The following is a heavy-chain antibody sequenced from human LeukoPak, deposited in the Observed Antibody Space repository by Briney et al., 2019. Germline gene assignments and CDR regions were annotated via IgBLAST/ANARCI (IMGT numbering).Heavy chain of an antibody. V-gene: IGHV3-48*02. CDR2: ISGSSTTI. D-gene: IGHD1-26*01. J-gene: IGHJ5*02. Sequence: PGGSLRLSCAASGFTFSTYSINWVRQAPGKGLEWVSYISGSSTTIYYADSVKGRFTISIDNAKNSLYLQMNSLRDEDTAVYYCAKDLVGATASWGQGTLVTVSS. CDR1: GFTFSTYS. CDR3: AKDLVGATAS.